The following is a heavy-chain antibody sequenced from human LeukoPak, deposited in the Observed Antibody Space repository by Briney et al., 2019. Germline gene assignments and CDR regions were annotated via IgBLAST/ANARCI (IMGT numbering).Heavy chain of an antibody. J-gene: IGHJ3*02. CDR1: GYTFTSYY. CDR2: INPSGGST. CDR3: ASAIDSHGAFDI. D-gene: IGHD3-9*01. V-gene: IGHV1-46*01. Sequence: ASVKVSCKASGYTFTSYYMHWVRQAPGQGLEWMGIINPSGGSTSYAQKFQGRVTMTRDTSISTAYMELSRLRSDDTAVYYCASAIDSHGAFDIWGQGTMVTVSS.